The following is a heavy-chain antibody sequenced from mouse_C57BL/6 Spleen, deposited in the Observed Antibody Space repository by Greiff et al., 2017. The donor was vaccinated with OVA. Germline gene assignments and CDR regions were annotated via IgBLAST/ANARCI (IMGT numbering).Heavy chain of an antibody. CDR3: TRDPFYYYGSSYGYFDV. J-gene: IGHJ1*03. CDR2: ISSGGDYI. D-gene: IGHD1-1*01. V-gene: IGHV5-9-1*02. Sequence: EVQGVESGEGLVKPGGSLKLSCAASGFTFSSYAMSWVRQTPEKRLEWVAYISSGGDYIYYADTVKGRFTISRDNARNTLYLQMSSLKSEDTAMYYCTRDPFYYYGSSYGYFDVWGTGTTVTVSS. CDR1: GFTFSSYA.